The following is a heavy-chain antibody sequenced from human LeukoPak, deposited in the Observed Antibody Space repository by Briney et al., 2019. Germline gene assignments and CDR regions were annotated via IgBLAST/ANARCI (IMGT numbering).Heavy chain of an antibody. CDR1: GYTFTSYG. Sequence: GASVKVSCKASGYTFTSYGISWVRQAPGQGLEWMGWISAYNGNTNYAQKLQGRVTMTTDTSTSTAYMELRSLRSDDTAVYYCARVHVDIVATITYYFDYWGQGTLVTVSS. CDR3: ARVHVDIVATITYYFDY. V-gene: IGHV1-18*01. J-gene: IGHJ4*02. D-gene: IGHD5-12*01. CDR2: ISAYNGNT.